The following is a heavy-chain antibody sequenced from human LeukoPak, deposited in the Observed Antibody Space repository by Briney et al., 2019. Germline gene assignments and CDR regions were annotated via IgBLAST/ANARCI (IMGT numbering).Heavy chain of an antibody. Sequence: GGSLRLSCAASGFTFSSYAMSWVRQAPGKGLEWVSAISGSGGSTYYADSVKGRFTISRDNSKNTLYLQMNSLRAEDTAVYYCAKDRPNYYGSDGHYYRRDGDYWGRGTLVSVSS. CDR3: AKDRPNYYGSDGHYYRRDGDY. CDR1: GFTFSSYA. J-gene: IGHJ4*02. CDR2: ISGSGGST. V-gene: IGHV3-23*01. D-gene: IGHD3-22*01.